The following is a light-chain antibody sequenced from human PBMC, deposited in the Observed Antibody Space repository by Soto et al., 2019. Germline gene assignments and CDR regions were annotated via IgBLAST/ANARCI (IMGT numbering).Light chain of an antibody. CDR3: QSYDSSLSRMV. CDR1: SSNIGARYD. V-gene: IGLV1-40*01. CDR2: GNT. Sequence: QSVLTQPPSVSGAPGQRVTISCTGSSSNIGARYDVHWYQQLPGTAPKLLIYGNTHRPSGVPDRFSGSNSGTSASLAITGLQADDEDDYYCQSYDSSLSRMVFGGGTKLTVL. J-gene: IGLJ2*01.